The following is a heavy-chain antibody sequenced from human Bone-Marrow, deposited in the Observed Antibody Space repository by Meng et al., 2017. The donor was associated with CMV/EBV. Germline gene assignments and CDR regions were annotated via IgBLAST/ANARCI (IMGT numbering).Heavy chain of an antibody. CDR2: MSRDGNYK. D-gene: IGHD3-22*01. CDR3: ASDYYDDSGYGH. J-gene: IGHJ4*02. CDR1: GFTLSNYG. Sequence: SSAAAGFTLSNYGVHWVRQAPGKGLEWVASMSRDGNYKHYADSVKGRFTISRDNSKNTLYLQMNSLRTEDTAVYYCASDYYDDSGYGHWGQGTLVTVSS. V-gene: IGHV3-30*04.